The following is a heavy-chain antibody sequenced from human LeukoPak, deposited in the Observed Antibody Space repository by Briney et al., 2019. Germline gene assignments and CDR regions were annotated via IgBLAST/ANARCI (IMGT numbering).Heavy chain of an antibody. D-gene: IGHD1-26*01. CDR1: GFTFSSYS. Sequence: PAGSLRLSCAASGFTFSSYSMNWVRQAPGKGLEWVSSISSSSSYIYYADSVKGRFTISRDNAKNSLYLQMNSLRAEDTAVHYCAIFPGGGSRWELRTHWFDPWGQGTLVTVSS. CDR3: AIFPGGGSRWELRTHWFDP. J-gene: IGHJ5*02. CDR2: ISSSSSYI. V-gene: IGHV3-21*01.